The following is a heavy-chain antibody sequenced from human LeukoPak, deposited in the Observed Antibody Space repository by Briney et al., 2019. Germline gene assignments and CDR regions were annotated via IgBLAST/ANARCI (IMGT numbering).Heavy chain of an antibody. J-gene: IGHJ4*02. Sequence: GGSLRLSCAASGFTFTSYWTGWVRHAPGRGRGWVANIKQDGSEKYYVDSVKGRLTISTDNAKNSLYLKMNSLRAEATAVYYCERTIAVAGAIDYWGQGTLVTVSS. D-gene: IGHD6-19*01. V-gene: IGHV3-7*01. CDR2: IKQDGSEK. CDR3: ERTIAVAGAIDY. CDR1: GFTFTSYW.